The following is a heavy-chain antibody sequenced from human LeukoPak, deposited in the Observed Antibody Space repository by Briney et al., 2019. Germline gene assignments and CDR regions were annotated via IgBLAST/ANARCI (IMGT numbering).Heavy chain of an antibody. V-gene: IGHV1-18*01. CDR2: ISAYNGNT. CDR1: GYTFTSYG. D-gene: IGHD3-22*01. J-gene: IGHJ4*02. Sequence: ASAKVSCKASGYTFTSYGISWVRQAPGQGLEWMGWISAYNGNTNYAQKLQGRVTMTTDTSTSTAYMELRSLRSDDTAVYYCARRHYYDSSGYYYEDYWGQGTLVTVSS. CDR3: ARRHYYDSSGYYYEDY.